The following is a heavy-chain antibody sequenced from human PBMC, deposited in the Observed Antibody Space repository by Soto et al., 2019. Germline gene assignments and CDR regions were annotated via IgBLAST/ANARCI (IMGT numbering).Heavy chain of an antibody. CDR2: ISYDGSNK. V-gene: IGHV3-30*18. CDR1: GFIFSSYG. CDR3: AKAYCSGGSCYSADYYYYMDV. J-gene: IGHJ6*03. Sequence: QVQLVESGGGVVQPGRSLRLSCAASGFIFSSYGMHWVRQAPGKGLEWVALISYDGSNKYFVDSVKGRFAISRVNSKNTLYLQMNSLRVEDTAVYYCAKAYCSGGSCYSADYYYYMDVWGKGTTVTVSS. D-gene: IGHD2-15*01.